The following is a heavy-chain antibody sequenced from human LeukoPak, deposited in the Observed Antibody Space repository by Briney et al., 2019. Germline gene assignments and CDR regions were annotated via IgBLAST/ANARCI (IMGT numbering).Heavy chain of an antibody. CDR2: ISGSAENT. J-gene: IGHJ4*02. CDR3: ARAPRKFRGIIVTPLYYFDY. CDR1: GFTFTNYA. Sequence: GGSLRLSCATSGFTFTNYAMTWVRQAPGKGLEWVSTISGSAENTYCADSVKGRFTISRDNSKNTLYLQMNSLRAEDTAIYYCARAPRKFRGIIVTPLYYFDYWGQGALVTVSS. V-gene: IGHV3-23*01. D-gene: IGHD3-10*01.